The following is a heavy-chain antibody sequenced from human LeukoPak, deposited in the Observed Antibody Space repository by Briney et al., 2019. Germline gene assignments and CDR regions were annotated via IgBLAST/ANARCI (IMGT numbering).Heavy chain of an antibody. J-gene: IGHJ1*01. D-gene: IGHD3-22*01. CDR2: IKSDGST. CDR3: ARAPAEIGGYYPEYFRH. CDR1: GFTFSRYW. Sequence: GGSLTLSCAASGFTFSRYWMHWVRQAPGKGLVWVSRIKSDGSTNYADSLKGRFTISRDNAKNTVSLQMNSLRAEDTGVYYCARAPAEIGGYYPEYFRHWGQGTMVSVSS. V-gene: IGHV3-74*01.